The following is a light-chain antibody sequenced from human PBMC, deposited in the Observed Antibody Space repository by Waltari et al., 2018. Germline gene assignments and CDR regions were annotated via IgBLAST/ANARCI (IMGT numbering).Light chain of an antibody. Sequence: IVLTQSPGTLSLSPGGRATLSCRASQSVNTYLAWYQQKPGQAPRLLIYGAYTRAAGIPDRFSGSGFGTDFSLTISRLEAEDFAVYYCQHHVRLPATFGQGTKVEIK. V-gene: IGKV3-20*01. CDR3: QHHVRLPAT. CDR2: GAY. J-gene: IGKJ1*01. CDR1: QSVNTY.